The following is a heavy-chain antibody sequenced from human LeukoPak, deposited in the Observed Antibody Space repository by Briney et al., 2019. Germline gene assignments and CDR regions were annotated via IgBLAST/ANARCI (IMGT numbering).Heavy chain of an antibody. J-gene: IGHJ4*02. CDR1: GFTFSNAW. Sequence: GGSLRLSCAASGFTFSNAWMNWVRQAPGKGLEWVGRIKSKTEGGTTDYAAPVKGRFTISRDDSKNTVYLQMNSLKTEDTAVYYCASYGSGSHDYWGQGSLVTVSS. CDR3: ASYGSGSHDY. CDR2: IKSKTEGGTT. V-gene: IGHV3-15*01. D-gene: IGHD3-10*01.